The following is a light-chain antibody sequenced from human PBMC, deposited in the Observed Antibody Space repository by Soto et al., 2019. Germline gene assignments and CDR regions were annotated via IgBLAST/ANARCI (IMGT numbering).Light chain of an antibody. CDR1: QTVSSY. J-gene: IGKJ5*01. CDR3: QQYGTSPIT. V-gene: IGKV3-20*01. CDR2: GAS. Sequence: ENVLTQSPATLSLSPGERATLSCRASQTVSSYLTWYQQRPGQAPRLLISGASRRATGIPARFSGSGSGTDFTLTISRLEPEDFALYYCQQYGTSPITFGQGTRLEIK.